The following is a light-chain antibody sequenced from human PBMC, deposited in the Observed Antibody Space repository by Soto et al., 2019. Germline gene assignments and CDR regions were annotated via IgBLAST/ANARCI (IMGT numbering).Light chain of an antibody. V-gene: IGKV3-11*01. Sequence: EIVLPQSPATLSSSPGERATLSCRASQSVSSYLAWYQQKPGQAPRLLLYDTSNRATGIPARFSGSGSGTDFTLTISSLEPEDFAVYYCQQRSNWPITVGQGTRLEIK. J-gene: IGKJ5*01. CDR2: DTS. CDR3: QQRSNWPIT. CDR1: QSVSSY.